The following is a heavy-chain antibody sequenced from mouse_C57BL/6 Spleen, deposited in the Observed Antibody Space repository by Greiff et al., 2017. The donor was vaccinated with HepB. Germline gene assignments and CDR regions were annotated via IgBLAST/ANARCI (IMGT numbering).Heavy chain of an antibody. V-gene: IGHV1-42*01. D-gene: IGHD2-2*01. J-gene: IGHJ1*03. CDR1: GYSFTGYY. Sequence: VQLKESGPELVKPGASVKISCKASGYSFTGYYMNWVKQSPEKSLEWIGEINPSTGGTTYNQKFKAKATLTVDKSSSTAYIQLKSLTSEDSAVYYCARGGYDWYFDVWGTGTTVTVSS. CDR3: ARGGYDWYFDV. CDR2: INPSTGGT.